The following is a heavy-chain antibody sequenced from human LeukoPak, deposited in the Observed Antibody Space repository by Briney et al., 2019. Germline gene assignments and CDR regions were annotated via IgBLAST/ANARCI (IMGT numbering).Heavy chain of an antibody. V-gene: IGHV4-61*02. CDR2: IYTSGST. J-gene: IGHJ6*03. CDR1: GGSISSGSYY. Sequence: PSETLSLTCTVSGGSISSGSYYWSWIRQPAGKGLEWIGRIYTSGSTNYNPSLKSRVTISVDTSKNQFSLKLSSVTAADTAVYYCARDHYYGSGGHYYYMDVWGKGTTVTISS. D-gene: IGHD3-10*01. CDR3: ARDHYYGSGGHYYYMDV.